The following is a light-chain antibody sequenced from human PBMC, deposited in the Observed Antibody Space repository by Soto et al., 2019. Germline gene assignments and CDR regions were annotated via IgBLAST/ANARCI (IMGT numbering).Light chain of an antibody. CDR3: MQALQTPPT. J-gene: IGKJ1*01. V-gene: IGKV2-28*01. CDR2: LGS. CDR1: QSLLHSNGYNY. Sequence: DIVMTQSQLSLPVTPGDPASISCRSSQSLLHSNGYNYLDWYLQKPGQSPQLLIYLGSNRASGVSDRFSGSGSGTDFTLKISRVEAEDVGVYYCMQALQTPPTFGQGTKVEIK.